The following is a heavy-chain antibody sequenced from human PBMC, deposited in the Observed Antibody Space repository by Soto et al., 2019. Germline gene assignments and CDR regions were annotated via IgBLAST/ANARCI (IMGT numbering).Heavy chain of an antibody. Sequence: QVQLEQSGAEVKKPGASVKVSCKASGYTFSNYGISWVRQAPGQGPEWMGWFSPYNGNANYLQKLQGRVTMTTDTSTSTAYMALRSLRSDDTAVYSCARVGDYYGSGSYEEYWGQGTLVTVSS. D-gene: IGHD3-10*01. V-gene: IGHV1-18*01. CDR2: FSPYNGNA. J-gene: IGHJ4*02. CDR3: ARVGDYYGSGSYEEY. CDR1: GYTFSNYG.